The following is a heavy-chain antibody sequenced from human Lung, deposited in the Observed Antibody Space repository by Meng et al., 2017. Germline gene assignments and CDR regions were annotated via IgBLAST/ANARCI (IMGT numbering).Heavy chain of an antibody. CDR2: IIDSGST. Sequence: WGHGLLTPSVPLPPTAAVEGGAFSGYYWSWIRQPPGKGLEWIGEIIDSGSTNYNPSLKSRVTISVDTSKNQFSLRVTSVTAADRAVYYCVRRTYSSGWYFDYWGQGTLVTVSS. CDR3: VRRTYSSGWYFDY. J-gene: IGHJ4*02. CDR1: GGAFSGYY. D-gene: IGHD6-19*01. V-gene: IGHV4-34*12.